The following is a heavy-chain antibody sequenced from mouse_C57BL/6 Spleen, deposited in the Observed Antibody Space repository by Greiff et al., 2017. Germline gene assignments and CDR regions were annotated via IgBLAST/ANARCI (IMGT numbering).Heavy chain of an antibody. CDR1: GYTFTSYT. V-gene: IGHV1-4*01. Sequence: QVQLKESGAELARPGASVKMSCKASGYTFTSYTMHWVKQRPGQGLEWIGYINPSSGYTTYNQKFKDKATLTADKSSSTAYMQLSSLTSEDSAVYYCAVAITTVVADWYFDVWGTGTTVTVSS. D-gene: IGHD1-1*01. CDR2: INPSSGYT. J-gene: IGHJ1*03. CDR3: AVAITTVVADWYFDV.